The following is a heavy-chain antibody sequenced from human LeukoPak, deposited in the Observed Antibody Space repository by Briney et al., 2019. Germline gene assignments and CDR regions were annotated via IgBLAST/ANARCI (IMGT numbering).Heavy chain of an antibody. Sequence: SQTLSLTCTVSGGSISSGGYYWSWIRQHPGKGLEWIGYIYYSGSTYYNPSLKSRVTISVDTSKNQFSLKLSSVTAADTAVYYCARVGGYCSSTSCPSNYYYYYGMDVWGQGTTATVSS. CDR3: ARVGGYCSSTSCPSNYYYYYGMDV. CDR2: IYYSGST. V-gene: IGHV4-31*03. D-gene: IGHD2-2*03. CDR1: GGSISSGGYY. J-gene: IGHJ6*02.